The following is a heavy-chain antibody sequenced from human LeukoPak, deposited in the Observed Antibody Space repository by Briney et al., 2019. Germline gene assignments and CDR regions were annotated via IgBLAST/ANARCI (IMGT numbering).Heavy chain of an antibody. V-gene: IGHV4-59*08. CDR3: ARLDCSADTCYNY. CDR1: GDSIRSDY. J-gene: IGHJ4*02. D-gene: IGHD2-15*01. Sequence: SETLSLTCKVSGDSIRSDYWSWVRQPPGKGLEWMGNINYGGSTNYNPSLKGRVTILVDTSKNQISLRLTSVTATDTAVYCCARLDCSADTCYNYWGQGTLVTVSS. CDR2: INYGGST.